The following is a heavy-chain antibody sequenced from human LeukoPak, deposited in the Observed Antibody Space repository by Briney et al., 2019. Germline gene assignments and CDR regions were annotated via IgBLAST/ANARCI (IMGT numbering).Heavy chain of an antibody. CDR3: ARGKSGDSSSFDWFDP. Sequence: ASVKVSCKASGYTFTSYDINWVRQATGQGLEWMGWMNPNSGNTGYAQKFQGRVTTTRNTSISTAYMELSSLRSEDTAVYYCARGKSGDSSSFDWFDPWGQGTLVTVSS. J-gene: IGHJ5*02. D-gene: IGHD6-13*01. CDR1: GYTFTSYD. CDR2: MNPNSGNT. V-gene: IGHV1-8*03.